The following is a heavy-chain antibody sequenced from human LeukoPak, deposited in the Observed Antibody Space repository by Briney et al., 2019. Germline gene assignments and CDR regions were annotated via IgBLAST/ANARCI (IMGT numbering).Heavy chain of an antibody. CDR2: IGTAGDT. CDR1: GFTFSSYD. CDR3: AGAKYGDYSFGY. J-gene: IGHJ4*02. Sequence: GGSLRLSCAASGFTFSSYDMHWVRQATGKGLEWVSAIGTAGDTYYPGSVKGRFTISRENAKNSLYLQMNSLRAEDTAVYYCAGAKYGDYSFGYWGQGTLVTVSS. D-gene: IGHD4-17*01. V-gene: IGHV3-13*01.